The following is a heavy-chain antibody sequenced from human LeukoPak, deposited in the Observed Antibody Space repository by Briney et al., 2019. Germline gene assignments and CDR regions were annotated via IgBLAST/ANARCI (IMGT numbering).Heavy chain of an antibody. CDR1: GFTFSSYE. CDR3: ASQIVVAAFDI. D-gene: IGHD3-22*01. V-gene: IGHV3-66*04. Sequence: GGSLRLSCAASGFTFSSYEMNWVRQAPGKGLEWVSVIYSGGSTYYADSVKGRFTISRDNSKNTLYLQMNSLRAEDTAVYYCASQIVVAAFDIWGQGTMVTVSS. CDR2: IYSGGST. J-gene: IGHJ3*02.